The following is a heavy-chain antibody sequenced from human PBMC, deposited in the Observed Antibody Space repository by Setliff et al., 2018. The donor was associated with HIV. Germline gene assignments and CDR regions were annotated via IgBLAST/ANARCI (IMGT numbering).Heavy chain of an antibody. D-gene: IGHD4-17*01. CDR1: GFNFRSYG. V-gene: IGHV3-48*04. CDR2: IGSSNHGI. Sequence: GSLRLSCAASGFNFRSYGMTWVRQAPGKGLDWVAHIGSSNHGIHYTASVQGRFTVSRDNANNLLFLQMNNLRVEDTAIYYCATIYDYGDYDHDFWGQGTLVTV. CDR3: ATIYDYGDYDHDF. J-gene: IGHJ4*02.